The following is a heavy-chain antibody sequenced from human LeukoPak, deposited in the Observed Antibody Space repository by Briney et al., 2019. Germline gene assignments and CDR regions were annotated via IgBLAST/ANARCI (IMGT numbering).Heavy chain of an antibody. V-gene: IGHV3-23*01. CDR3: AKGGYYYDDTGYYYDY. J-gene: IGHJ4*02. Sequence: GGSLRLSCAASGFTFNNYAMSWVRQAPGKGLEWVSTISGSGGSTYYADSVKGRFTISRDNSQNTLYVQMNSLRVEDTAVYFCAKGGYYYDDTGYYYDYWGQGTLVTVSS. CDR1: GFTFNNYA. CDR2: ISGSGGST. D-gene: IGHD3-22*01.